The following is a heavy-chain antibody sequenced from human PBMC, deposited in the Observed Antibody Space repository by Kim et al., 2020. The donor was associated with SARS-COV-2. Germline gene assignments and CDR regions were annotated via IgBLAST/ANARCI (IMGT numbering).Heavy chain of an antibody. CDR1: GGSISSYY. D-gene: IGHD3-22*01. Sequence: SETLSLTCTVSGGSISSYYWSWIRQPAGKGLEWIGRIYTSGSTNYNPSLKSRVTMSVDTSKNQFSLKLSSVTAADTAVYYCARDRPIWSLASSGYPFDYWGQGTLVTVSS. CDR2: IYTSGST. CDR3: ARDRPIWSLASSGYPFDY. V-gene: IGHV4-4*07. J-gene: IGHJ4*02.